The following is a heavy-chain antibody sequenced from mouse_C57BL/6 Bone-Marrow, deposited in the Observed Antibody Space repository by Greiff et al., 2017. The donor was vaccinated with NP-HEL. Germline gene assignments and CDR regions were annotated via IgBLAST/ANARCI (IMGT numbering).Heavy chain of an antibody. J-gene: IGHJ3*01. D-gene: IGHD3-2*02. V-gene: IGHV5-4*03. CDR2: ISDGGSYT. CDR3: ATN. CDR1: GFTFSSYA. Sequence: EVKLEESGGGLVKPGGSLKLSCAASGFTFSSYAMSWVRQTPEKRLEWVATISDGGSYTYYPDNVKGRFTISRDNAKNNLYLQMSHLKSEDTAMYSQATNWGQGTLVTVSA.